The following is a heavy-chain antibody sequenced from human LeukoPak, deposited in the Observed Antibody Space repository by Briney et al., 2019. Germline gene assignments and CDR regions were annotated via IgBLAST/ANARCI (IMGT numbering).Heavy chain of an antibody. CDR2: VSGNNDIT. D-gene: IGHD3-9*01. V-gene: IGHV1-18*01. CDR3: ARGGDGDILTGLVFDY. J-gene: IGHJ4*02. Sequence: ASVKVSCKASGYTFTNYGISWVRQAPGQGLEWMGWVSGNNDITNYAQKFQGRVTMTTDTSTTTAYMELRSLRSDDTAVYYCARGGDGDILTGLVFDYWGQGTLVTVSS. CDR1: GYTFTNYG.